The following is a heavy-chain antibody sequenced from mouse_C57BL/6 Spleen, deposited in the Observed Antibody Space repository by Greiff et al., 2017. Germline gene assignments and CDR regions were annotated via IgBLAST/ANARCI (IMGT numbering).Heavy chain of an antibody. J-gene: IGHJ4*01. CDR2: IWWDDDK. CDR1: GFSLSTFGMG. D-gene: IGHD1-1*01. CDR3: ARSPYYYGSSYYAMDY. V-gene: IGHV8-8*01. Sequence: QVTLKVCGPGILQPSQTLSLTCSFSGFSLSTFGMGVGWIRQPSGKGLEWLAHIWWDDDKYYNPALKSRLTISKDTSKNQVFLKIANVDTADTATYYCARSPYYYGSSYYAMDYWGQGTSVTVSS.